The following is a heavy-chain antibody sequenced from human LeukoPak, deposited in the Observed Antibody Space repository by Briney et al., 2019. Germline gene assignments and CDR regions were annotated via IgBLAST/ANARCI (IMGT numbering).Heavy chain of an antibody. D-gene: IGHD4-17*01. V-gene: IGHV3-33*01. CDR2: IWYDGSNK. CDR1: GFTFSSYG. Sequence: GGSLRLSCAASGFTFSSYGMHWVRQAPGKGLEWEAVIWYDGSNKDYEDSVKGRFTISRDNSKNTLYLQMNSLRAEDTAVYYCARGFIDDGDTAGGFDYWGQGTLVTVSS. J-gene: IGHJ4*02. CDR3: ARGFIDDGDTAGGFDY.